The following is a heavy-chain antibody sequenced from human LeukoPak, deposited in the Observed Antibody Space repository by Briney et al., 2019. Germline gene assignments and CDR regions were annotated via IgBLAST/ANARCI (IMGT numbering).Heavy chain of an antibody. J-gene: IGHJ4*02. CDR2: MNPNSGNT. CDR1: GYTFTSYD. CDR3: ARVGLAYCGGDCCSHFDY. V-gene: IGHV1-8*01. D-gene: IGHD2-21*01. Sequence: ASVKVSCKASGYTFTSYDINWVRQATGQGLEWMGWMNPNSGNTGYAQKFQGRVTMTRNTSISTAYMELSSLRSEDTAVYYCARVGLAYCGGDCCSHFDYWGQGTLVTVSS.